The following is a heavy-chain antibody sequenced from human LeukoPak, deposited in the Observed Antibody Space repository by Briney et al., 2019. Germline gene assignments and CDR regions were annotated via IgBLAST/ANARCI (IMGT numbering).Heavy chain of an antibody. CDR3: ARRILGPWRHFDL. D-gene: IGHD1-26*01. J-gene: IGHJ2*01. CDR1: GGSFSGYY. V-gene: IGHV4-34*01. Sequence: SETLSLTCAVYGGSFSGYYWSWIRQPPGKGLGWIGEINYSGSTNYNPSLKSRVTMSVDTSRNQFSLKLSSVTAADTAVYYCARRILGPWRHFDLWGRGTLVTVSS. CDR2: INYSGST.